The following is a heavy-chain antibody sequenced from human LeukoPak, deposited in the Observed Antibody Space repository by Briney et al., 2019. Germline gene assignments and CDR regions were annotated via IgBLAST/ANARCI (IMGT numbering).Heavy chain of an antibody. Sequence: PSETLSLTCTVSGGSISSYYWSWIRQPPVKGLEWIGYIYYSGSTNYNPSLKSRVTISVDTSRNQFSLKLSSVTAADTAVYYCARVGSWDYYFDYWGQGTLVTVSS. V-gene: IGHV4-59*01. CDR3: ARVGSWDYYFDY. D-gene: IGHD6-13*01. J-gene: IGHJ4*02. CDR2: IYYSGST. CDR1: GGSISSYY.